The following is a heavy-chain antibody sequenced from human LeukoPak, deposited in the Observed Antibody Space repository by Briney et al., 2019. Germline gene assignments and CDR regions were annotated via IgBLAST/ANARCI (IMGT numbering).Heavy chain of an antibody. CDR1: GFTFSSYA. CDR2: ISGSGGST. Sequence: PGGSLRLSCAASGFTFSSYAMSWVRQAPGKGLEWVSAISGSGGSTYYADSVKGRFTISRDNSKNTLYLQMNSLRAEDTAVYYCARVLTRGGPLYGMDVWGQGTTVTVSS. V-gene: IGHV3-23*01. J-gene: IGHJ6*02. CDR3: ARVLTRGGPLYGMDV. D-gene: IGHD2-15*01.